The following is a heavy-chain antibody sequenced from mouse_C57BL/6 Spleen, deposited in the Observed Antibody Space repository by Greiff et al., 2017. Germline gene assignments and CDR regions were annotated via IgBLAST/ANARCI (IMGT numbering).Heavy chain of an antibody. D-gene: IGHD1-1*01. CDR3: ATPFITTVVADFDY. J-gene: IGHJ2*01. CDR2: INPSNGGT. V-gene: IGHV1-53*01. Sequence: QVQLQQPGTELVKPGASVKLSCKASGYTFPSYWMHWVKQRPGQGLEWIGNINPSNGGTNYNEKFKSKATLTVDKSSSTAYMQLSSLTSEDSAVYYCATPFITTVVADFDYWGQGTTLTVSS. CDR1: GYTFPSYW.